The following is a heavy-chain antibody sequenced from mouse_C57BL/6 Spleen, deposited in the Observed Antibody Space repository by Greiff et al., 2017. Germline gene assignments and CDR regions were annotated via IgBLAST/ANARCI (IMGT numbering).Heavy chain of an antibody. CDR1: GYTFTSYW. J-gene: IGHJ3*01. CDR2: IDPSDSYT. D-gene: IGHD3-2*02. V-gene: IGHV1-69*01. CDR3: AIDSSGFAWFAY. Sequence: VQLQQPGAELVMPGASVKLSCKASGYTFTSYWMHWVKQRPGQGLEWIGEIDPSDSYTNYNQKFKGKSTLTVDKSSSTAYMQLSSLTSEDSAVYYCAIDSSGFAWFAYWGQGTLGTVSA.